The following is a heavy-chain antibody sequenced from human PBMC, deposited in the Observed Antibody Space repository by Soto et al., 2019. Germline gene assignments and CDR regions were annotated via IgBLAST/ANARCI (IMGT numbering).Heavy chain of an antibody. J-gene: IGHJ5*02. CDR1: GGSISSSSYY. V-gene: IGHV4-39*01. Sequence: SETLSLTCTVSGGSISSSSYYWGWIRQPPGKGLEWIGSIYYSGSTYYNPSLKSRVTISVDTSKNRFSLKLSSVTAADTAVYYCARHGRGRYSSFPALYNSGGDRFDPWGQGTLVTVSS. CDR3: ARHGRGRYSSFPALYNSGGDRFDP. D-gene: IGHD6-13*01. CDR2: IYYSGST.